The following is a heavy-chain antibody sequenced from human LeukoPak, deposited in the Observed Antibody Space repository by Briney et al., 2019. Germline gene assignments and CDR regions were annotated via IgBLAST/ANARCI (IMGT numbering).Heavy chain of an antibody. J-gene: IGHJ5*02. D-gene: IGHD2-15*01. Sequence: GESLKISCKGSGYSFTSYWIGWVRQMPGKGLEWMGIIYPGDSDTRYSPSFQGQVTITADKSISTAYLQWSSLKASDTAMYYCARHALGYCSGGSCFEVRVFDRWGQGTLVTVSS. V-gene: IGHV5-51*01. CDR2: IYPGDSDT. CDR3: ARHALGYCSGGSCFEVRVFDR. CDR1: GYSFTSYW.